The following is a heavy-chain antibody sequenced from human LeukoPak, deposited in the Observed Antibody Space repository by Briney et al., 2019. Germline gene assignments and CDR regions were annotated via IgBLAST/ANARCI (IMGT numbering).Heavy chain of an antibody. CDR3: TRSGSGWYYDY. CDR1: GFTFSGSA. CDR2: IRSKAGSYAT. V-gene: IGHV3-73*01. Sequence: GGSLRLSCAASGFTFSGSAMHWVRQASGKGLEWLGRIRSKAGSYATAYAESVKGRFTVSRDDPKNTAYLQMNSLKTEDTAVYYCTRSGSGWYYDYWGQGTLVTVSS. J-gene: IGHJ4*02. D-gene: IGHD6-19*01.